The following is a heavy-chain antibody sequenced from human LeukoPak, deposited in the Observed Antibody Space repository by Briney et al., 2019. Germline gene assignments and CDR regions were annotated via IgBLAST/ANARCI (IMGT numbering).Heavy chain of an antibody. V-gene: IGHV4-39*01. CDR2: IYYSGIT. D-gene: IGHD2-2*02. J-gene: IGHJ4*02. Sequence: SETLSLXCTVSGGSISSSSYYWGWNRQPPGKGLERIGSIYYSGITYYNPSLKSRVTISVDTSKNQFSLKLSSVTAADTAVYYCARALYCSSTSCYIGLDYWGQGTLVTVSS. CDR1: GGSISSSSYY. CDR3: ARALYCSSTSCYIGLDY.